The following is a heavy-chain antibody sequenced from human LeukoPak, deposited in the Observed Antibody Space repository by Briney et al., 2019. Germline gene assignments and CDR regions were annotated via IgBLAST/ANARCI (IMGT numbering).Heavy chain of an antibody. D-gene: IGHD3-22*01. CDR2: IYSGGST. J-gene: IGHJ4*02. CDR1: GFTFSDYA. V-gene: IGHV3-53*01. CDR3: ARGNYDSSGYYFDY. Sequence: GGSLRLSCAASGFTFSDYAMSWVRQAPGKGLEWVSVIYSGGSTYYADSVKGRFTISRDNSKNTLYLQMNSLRAEDTAVYYCARGNYDSSGYYFDYWGQGTLVTVSS.